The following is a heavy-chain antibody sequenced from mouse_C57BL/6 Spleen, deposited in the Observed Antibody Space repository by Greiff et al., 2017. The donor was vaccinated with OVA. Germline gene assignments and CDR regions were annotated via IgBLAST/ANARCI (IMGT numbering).Heavy chain of an antibody. D-gene: IGHD1-1*01. V-gene: IGHV1-20*01. CDR1: GYSFTGYF. CDR2: INPYNGDT. Sequence: VQLQQSGPELVKPGDSVKISCKASGYSFTGYFMNWVMQSHGKSLEWIGRINPYNGDTFYNQKFKGKATLTVDKSSSTAHMELRSLTSEDSAVYYCARTLTTVVATEAMDYWGQGTSVTVSS. CDR3: ARTLTTVVATEAMDY. J-gene: IGHJ4*01.